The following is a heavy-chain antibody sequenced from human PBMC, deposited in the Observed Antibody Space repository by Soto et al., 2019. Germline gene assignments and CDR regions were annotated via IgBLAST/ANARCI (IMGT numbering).Heavy chain of an antibody. J-gene: IGHJ4*02. V-gene: IGHV4-59*08. CDR3: ASIKSDYIWGSYRPYYFDY. CDR2: IYYSGIT. D-gene: IGHD3-16*02. CDR1: GPSIGSLC. Sequence: SEALSLTSTVSGPSIGSLCWSWIRQPQKKGLEWIGYIYYSGITNYNPSLKSRVTLPVDTSKNQFSLKLSSVTAADTAVYYCASIKSDYIWGSYRPYYFDYWGQGTLVTVSS.